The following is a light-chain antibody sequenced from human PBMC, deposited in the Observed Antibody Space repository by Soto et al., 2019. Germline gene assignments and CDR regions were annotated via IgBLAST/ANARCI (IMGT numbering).Light chain of an antibody. CDR1: QSVSSY. CDR2: GAS. V-gene: IGKV3-20*01. J-gene: IGKJ1*01. CDR3: QQYGRPSRT. Sequence: EIVLTQSPGTLSLSPGERATLSCRASQSVSSYLAWYQQTPCQAPRLLIYGASSRATGIPDRFSGSGSGTEFTLTISRLEHEDFAVYYCQQYGRPSRTFGQGTKVEIK.